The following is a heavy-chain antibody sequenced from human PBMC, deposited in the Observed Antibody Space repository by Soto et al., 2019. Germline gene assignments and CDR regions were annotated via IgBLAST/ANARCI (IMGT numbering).Heavy chain of an antibody. CDR1: GGSINSPFV. J-gene: IGHJ5*02. V-gene: IGHV4-39*02. Sequence: SETQSLTYTVSGGSINSPFVWAWLRQPPGKGLEWIASIHYSQSSYSHPSLRSRITISAGASMDQFSLRLASMTAADTAIYYCVKEGRLAVGGLDLWGQGALVTVSS. D-gene: IGHD3-10*01. CDR3: VKEGRLAVGGLDL. CDR2: IHYSQSS.